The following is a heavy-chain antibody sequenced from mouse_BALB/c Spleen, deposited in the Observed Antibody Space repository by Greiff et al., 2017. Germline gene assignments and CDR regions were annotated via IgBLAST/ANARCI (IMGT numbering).Heavy chain of an antibody. CDR2: INPSTGYT. CDR1: GYTFTSYW. Sequence: QVQLQQSGAELAKPGASVKMSCKASGYTFTSYWMHWVKQRPGQGLEWIGYINPSTGYTEYNQKFKDKATLTADKSSSTAYMQLSSLTSEDSAVYYCARILLPYYFDYWGQGTTLTVSS. CDR3: ARILLPYYFDY. D-gene: IGHD1-1*01. J-gene: IGHJ2*01. V-gene: IGHV1-7*01.